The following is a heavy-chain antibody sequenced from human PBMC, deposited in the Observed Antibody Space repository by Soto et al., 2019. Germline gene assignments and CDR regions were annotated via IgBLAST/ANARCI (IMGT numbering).Heavy chain of an antibody. J-gene: IGHJ4*02. CDR1: GFTFSTYS. V-gene: IGHV3-48*02. D-gene: IGHD3-3*01. CDR2: ITSRSSTI. CDR3: VRDNGGNDFWSGYYSGFDY. Sequence: DVQLVESGGGLVHPGGSLRLSCAASGFTFSTYSMHWVRQAPGKGLEWISYITSRSSTIFYADSVKGRFTISRDNAKNSLYLQMNSLRDEDTAVYYCVRDNGGNDFWSGYYSGFDYWGQGTLATVSS.